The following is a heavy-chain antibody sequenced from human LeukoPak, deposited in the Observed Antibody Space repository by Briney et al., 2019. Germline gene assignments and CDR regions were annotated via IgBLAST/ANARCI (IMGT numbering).Heavy chain of an antibody. V-gene: IGHV3-30*02. CDR3: AILNPGGKGPRFDY. CDR2: IRNDGTNK. CDR1: GFTFSGSG. J-gene: IGHJ4*02. Sequence: GGSLRLSCAASGFTFSGSGMHWVRQAPGKGLEWVAFIRNDGTNKYYAESVKGRFTISRDNSKNTLYLQMNSLRAEDTAVYYCAILNPGGKGPRFDYWGQGTLVTVSS. D-gene: IGHD3-16*01.